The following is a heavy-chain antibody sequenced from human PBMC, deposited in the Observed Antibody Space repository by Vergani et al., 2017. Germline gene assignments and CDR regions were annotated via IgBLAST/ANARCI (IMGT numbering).Heavy chain of an antibody. CDR3: ARSMITFGGVIVELDY. CDR2: IYSSGST. D-gene: IGHD3-16*02. Sequence: QVQLQESCPGLVKPSQTLSLTCTVSGGSISSGSYYWSWIRQHPGKGLEWIGYIYSSGSTYYNPSLKRRVSILVDTSKNQFSLKLRSVTAADTAVYYCARSMITFGGVIVELDYWGQGTLVTVSS. CDR1: GGSISSGSYY. V-gene: IGHV4-31*03. J-gene: IGHJ4*02.